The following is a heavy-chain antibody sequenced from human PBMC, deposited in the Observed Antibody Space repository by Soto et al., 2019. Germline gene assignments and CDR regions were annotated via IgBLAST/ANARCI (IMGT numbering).Heavy chain of an antibody. CDR3: AREADILNWFDP. CDR1: GFPFSSYS. D-gene: IGHD3-9*01. CDR2: ISSSSSTI. V-gene: IGHV3-48*01. Sequence: PGGSLRLSCAASGFPFSSYSMNWVRQAPGKGLEWVSYISSSSSTIYYADSVKGRFTISRDNAKNSLYLQMNSLRAEDTAVYYCAREADILNWFDPWGQGTLVTVS. J-gene: IGHJ5*02.